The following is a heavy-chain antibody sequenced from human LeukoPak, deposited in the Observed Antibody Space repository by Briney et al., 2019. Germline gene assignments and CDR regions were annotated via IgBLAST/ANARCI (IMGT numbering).Heavy chain of an antibody. D-gene: IGHD3-10*01. V-gene: IGHV4-4*02. Sequence: SGTLSLTCAVSGGSISSSNWWSWVRQPPGKGLEWIGEIYHSGSTNYNPSLKSRVTISVVKSKNQFSLKLSSVTAADTAVYYCATLWFGELGSWFDPWGQGTLVTVSS. CDR1: GGSISSSNW. J-gene: IGHJ5*02. CDR3: ATLWFGELGSWFDP. CDR2: IYHSGST.